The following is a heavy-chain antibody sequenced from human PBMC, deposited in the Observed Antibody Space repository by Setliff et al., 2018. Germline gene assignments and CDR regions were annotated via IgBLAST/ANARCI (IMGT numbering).Heavy chain of an antibody. CDR3: VRDPPNSGWAFDY. V-gene: IGHV3-33*01. J-gene: IGHJ4*02. CDR1: GFTFSTHA. CDR2: IWSDGINK. Sequence: GGSLRLSCGASGFTFSTHAMHWVRQAPGKGLEWVAMIWSDGINKFYGGPVKGRFIVSRDNSKNTVFLQMNSLRAEDTAVYYCVRDPPNSGWAFDYWGQGTLVTVSS. D-gene: IGHD6-19*01.